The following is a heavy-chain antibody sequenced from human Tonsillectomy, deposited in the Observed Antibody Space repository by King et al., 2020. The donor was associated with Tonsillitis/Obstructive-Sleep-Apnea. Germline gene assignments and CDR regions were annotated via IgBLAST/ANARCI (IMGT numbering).Heavy chain of an antibody. Sequence: QLQESGPGLVKPSETLSLICTVSGGSISSSYFYWGWIRQPPGKGLDWIANIYYSGSTYYNPSLKSRVTISVDTSKNQFSLKLSSVTAADTAMYYCARVRITLYYRDVWGEGTTVTVSS. CDR3: ARVRITLYYRDV. V-gene: IGHV4-39*01. J-gene: IGHJ6*03. CDR2: IYYSGST. CDR1: GGSISSSYFY. D-gene: IGHD3-10*01.